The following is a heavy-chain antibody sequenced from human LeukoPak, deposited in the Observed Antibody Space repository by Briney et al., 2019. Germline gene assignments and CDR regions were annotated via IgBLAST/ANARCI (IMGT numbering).Heavy chain of an antibody. CDR3: ARERNGYSYGYGDY. CDR2: IIPILGIA. Sequence: GASLKLSCKASGGTFSSYAISWVRQAPGQGLEWMGRIIPILGIANYAQKFQGRVTITADKSTSTAYMELSSLRSEDTAVYYCARERNGYSYGYGDYWGQGTLVTVSS. CDR1: GGTFSSYA. J-gene: IGHJ4*02. D-gene: IGHD5-18*01. V-gene: IGHV1-69*04.